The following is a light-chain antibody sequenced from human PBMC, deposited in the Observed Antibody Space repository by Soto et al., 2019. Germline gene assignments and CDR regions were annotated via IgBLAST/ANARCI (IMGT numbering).Light chain of an antibody. CDR3: QQYNNWPRT. CDR1: QSVSSSY. CDR2: GAS. J-gene: IGKJ1*01. V-gene: IGKV3-20*01. Sequence: EIVLTQSPGTLSLSPGERATLSCRASQSVSSSYLAWYQQKPGQAPGLLIYGASSRATGIPDRFSGSGFGTEFTLTISSLQSEDFAVYYCQQYNNWPRTFGQGTKVDIK.